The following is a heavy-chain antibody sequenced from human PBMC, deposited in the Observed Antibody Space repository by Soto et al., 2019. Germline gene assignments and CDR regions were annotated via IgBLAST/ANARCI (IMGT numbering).Heavy chain of an antibody. D-gene: IGHD4-17*01. V-gene: IGHV5-51*01. CDR3: ARQLRDYYYYYGMDV. J-gene: IGHJ6*02. Sequence: GESLKISCKGSGYSFTSYWIGWVRQMPGKGLEWMGIIYPGDPDTRYSPSFQGQVTISADKSISTAYLQWSSLKASDTAMYYCARQLRDYYYYYGMDVWGQGTTVTVSS. CDR2: IYPGDPDT. CDR1: GYSFTSYW.